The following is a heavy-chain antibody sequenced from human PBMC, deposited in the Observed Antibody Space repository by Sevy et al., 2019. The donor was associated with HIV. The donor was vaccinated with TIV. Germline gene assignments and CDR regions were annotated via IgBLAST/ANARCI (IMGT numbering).Heavy chain of an antibody. CDR3: VSLFLSYRSGWSYFDY. J-gene: IGHJ4*01. D-gene: IGHD6-19*01. Sequence: GGSLRLSCAISGFTVNDKYIIWVRQAPGKGLEWVSVIFSSGSTYYADSAKGRFTISRDNSKNTVDLQMNSVRAEDTAVYYCVSLFLSYRSGWSYFDYWGRNPGHRLL. V-gene: IGHV3-66*02. CDR1: GFTVNDKY. CDR2: IFSSGST.